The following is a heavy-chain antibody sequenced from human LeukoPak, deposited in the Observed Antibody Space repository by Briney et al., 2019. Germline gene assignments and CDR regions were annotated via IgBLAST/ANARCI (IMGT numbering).Heavy chain of an antibody. Sequence: PSETLSLTCTVSGGSISSYWSWIRQPAGKGLEWIGRIYTSGSTNYNPSLKSRVTMSVDTSKNQFSLKLSSVTAADTAVYYCARFSSGWQYAFDIWGQGTMVTVSS. D-gene: IGHD6-19*01. CDR3: ARFSSGWQYAFDI. CDR1: GGSISSY. J-gene: IGHJ3*02. V-gene: IGHV4-4*07. CDR2: IYTSGST.